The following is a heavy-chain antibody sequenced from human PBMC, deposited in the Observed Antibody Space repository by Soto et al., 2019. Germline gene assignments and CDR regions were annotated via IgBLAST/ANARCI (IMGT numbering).Heavy chain of an antibody. CDR1: GGSISSYY. D-gene: IGHD5-18*01. Sequence: QVQLQEAGPGLVKPSETLSLTCTVSGGSISSYYWSWIRQPPGKGLEWIGYSYYSGSTKYNPSLMRGTTKSVATSTAPSSLKLGFVTAADTAAYYCARRYGSSFDYWGQGTLVTVSS. J-gene: IGHJ4*02. CDR2: SYYSGST. V-gene: IGHV4-59*08. CDR3: ARRYGSSFDY.